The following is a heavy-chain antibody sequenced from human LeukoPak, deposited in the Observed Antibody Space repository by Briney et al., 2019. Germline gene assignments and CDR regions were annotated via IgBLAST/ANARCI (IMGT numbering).Heavy chain of an antibody. J-gene: IGHJ3*02. CDR2: IYYSGST. D-gene: IGHD3-22*01. Sequence: PSETLCLTCNVSGDSISSYYWTWIRQTPGKELEWIGYIYYSGSTYYNPSLESRVTMSVDTSKSQFSLKLTSVTAADTAVYYCARTYDSSGYSAFHIWGQGTMVTVSS. CDR3: ARTYDSSGYSAFHI. CDR1: GDSISSYY. V-gene: IGHV4-59*01.